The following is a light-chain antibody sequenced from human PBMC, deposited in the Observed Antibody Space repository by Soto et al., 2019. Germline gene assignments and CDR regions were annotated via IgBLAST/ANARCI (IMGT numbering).Light chain of an antibody. CDR3: QSYDSSLSGSWV. CDR1: SSNTGAGYN. CDR2: DNR. Sequence: QSVLTQPPSVSGAPGQRVTISCTGSSSNTGAGYNVHWYQQLPGTAPKLLIFDNRHRPSGVPDRFSGSKSGTSASQAITGLQAEDEGDYYCQSYDSSLSGSWVFGGGTKLTVL. J-gene: IGLJ3*02. V-gene: IGLV1-40*01.